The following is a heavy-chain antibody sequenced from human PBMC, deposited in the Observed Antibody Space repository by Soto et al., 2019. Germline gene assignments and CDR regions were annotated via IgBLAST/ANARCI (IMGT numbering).Heavy chain of an antibody. CDR3: ASQGYYYYYGMDV. Sequence: GGSLRLSCAASGFTFSSYAMHWVRQAPGKGLEWVAVISYDGSNKYYADSVKGRFTISRDNSKNTLYLQMNSLRAEDTAVYYCASQGYYYYYGMDVWGQGTTVTVSS. CDR2: ISYDGSNK. V-gene: IGHV3-30-3*01. J-gene: IGHJ6*02. CDR1: GFTFSSYA.